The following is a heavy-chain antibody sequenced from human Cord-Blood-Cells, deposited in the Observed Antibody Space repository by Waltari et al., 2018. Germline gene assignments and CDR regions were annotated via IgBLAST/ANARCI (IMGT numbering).Heavy chain of an antibody. CDR1: GGSFSGYY. Sequence: QVQLQQWGAGLLKPSETLSLTCAVYGGSFSGYYWSWIRQPPGKGLEWIGEINHMGSTNYNPSLKGRVTISVDTTKNQFSLKLSSVTAADTAVYYCARSVGSSTDYWGQGTLVTVSS. D-gene: IGHD6-6*01. V-gene: IGHV4-34*01. CDR3: ARSVGSSTDY. J-gene: IGHJ4*02. CDR2: INHMGST.